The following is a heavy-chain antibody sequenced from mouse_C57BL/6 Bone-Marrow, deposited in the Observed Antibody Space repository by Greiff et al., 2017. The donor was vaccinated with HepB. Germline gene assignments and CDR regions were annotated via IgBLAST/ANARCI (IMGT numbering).Heavy chain of an antibody. J-gene: IGHJ4*01. V-gene: IGHV1-81*01. D-gene: IGHD2-4*01. CDR3: ARFDYDGVPFYYYAMDY. CDR2: IYPRSGNT. CDR1: GYTFTSYG. Sequence: QVQLKESGAELARPGASVKLSCKASGYTFTSYGISWVKQRTGQGLEWIGEIYPRSGNTYYNEKFKGKATLTADKSSSTAYMELRSLTSEDSAVYFCARFDYDGVPFYYYAMDYWGQGTSVTVSS.